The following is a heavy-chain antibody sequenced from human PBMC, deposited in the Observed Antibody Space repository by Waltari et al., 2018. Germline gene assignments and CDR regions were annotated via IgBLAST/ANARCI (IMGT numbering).Heavy chain of an antibody. D-gene: IGHD3-10*01. V-gene: IGHV4-59*11. CDR3: ARVVVQGVTPYYYGMDV. CDR2: IYYSGST. Sequence: QVQLQESGPGLVKPSETLSLTCTVSGGSISSHYWSWIRQPPGKGLEWIGYIYYSGSTNYNPSLKSRVTISVDTSKNQFSLKLSSVTAADTAVYYCARVVVQGVTPYYYGMDVWGQGTTVTVSS. CDR1: GGSISSHY. J-gene: IGHJ6*02.